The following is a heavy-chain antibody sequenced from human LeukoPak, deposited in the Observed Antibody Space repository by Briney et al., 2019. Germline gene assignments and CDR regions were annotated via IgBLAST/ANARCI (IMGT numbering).Heavy chain of an antibody. J-gene: IGHJ4*02. D-gene: IGHD3-10*01. CDR2: IYYSGST. V-gene: IGHV4-59*01. CDR3: ARDSAGDQGYFDY. Sequence: SETLSLTCTVSGGSISSYCWSWIRQPPGTGLEWIGFIYYSGSTNYNPSLKSRVTISVDTSKNQFSLKLSSVTAADTAVYYCARDSAGDQGYFDYWGQGTLVTVSS. CDR1: GGSISSYC.